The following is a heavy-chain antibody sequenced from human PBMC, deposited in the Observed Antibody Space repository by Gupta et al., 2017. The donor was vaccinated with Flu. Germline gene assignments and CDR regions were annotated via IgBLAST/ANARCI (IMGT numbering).Heavy chain of an antibody. CDR2: ISWNSGSI. CDR1: RFTFDDYA. CDR3: AKEYCSRSGCPKKWLDP. D-gene: IGHD2-2*01. V-gene: IGHV3-9*01. J-gene: IGHJ5*02. Sequence: EVKLVESGGGLVQSGRSLRLSCVAARFTFDDYALHWSRQAPGKGLEWVSGISWNSGSIGYGDSVKGRFTISRDNAKNSLYLEMNSLRDEDTALYYCAKEYCSRSGCPKKWLDPWGQGTLVTVSS.